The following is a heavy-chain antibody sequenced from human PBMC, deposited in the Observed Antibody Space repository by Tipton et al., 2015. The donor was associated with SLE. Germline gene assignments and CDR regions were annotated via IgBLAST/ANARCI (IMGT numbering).Heavy chain of an antibody. V-gene: IGHV4-34*01. CDR1: GGSFSGYY. D-gene: IGHD1-26*01. CDR3: ARDFWSQIVGAGGAFHI. CDR2: INHSGST. J-gene: IGHJ3*02. Sequence: LRLSCAVYGGSFSGYYWSWIRQPPGKGLEWIGEINHSGSTNYNPSLKSRVTISVDTSKNQFSLKLSSVTAADTAVYCCARDFWSQIVGAGGAFHIWGQGTMVTVSS.